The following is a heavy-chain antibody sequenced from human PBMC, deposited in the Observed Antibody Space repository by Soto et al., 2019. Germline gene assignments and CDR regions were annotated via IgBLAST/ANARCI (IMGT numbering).Heavy chain of an antibody. CDR3: ARDLCSSTSCPNDY. Sequence: SVKVSCKASGGTSSSYAISWVRQAPGQGLEWMGGIIPIFGTANYAQKFQGRVTITADESTSTAYMELSSLRSEDTAVYYCARDLCSSTSCPNDYWGQGTLVTVSS. V-gene: IGHV1-69*13. CDR1: GGTSSSYA. CDR2: IIPIFGTA. J-gene: IGHJ4*02. D-gene: IGHD2-2*01.